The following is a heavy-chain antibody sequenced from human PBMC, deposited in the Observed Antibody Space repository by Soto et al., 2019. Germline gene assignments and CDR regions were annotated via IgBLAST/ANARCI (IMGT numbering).Heavy chain of an antibody. Sequence: RASVKVSCKASGGTFSRSPISWVRQAPGQGLEWMGGIIPIFGTGNFAQKFQGRVTITADVSTSTAYLELSSLRSEDTAVYYCAREGTTVVTPARAFDIWGQGTMVTV. CDR1: GGTFSRSP. J-gene: IGHJ3*02. CDR2: IIPIFGTG. V-gene: IGHV1-69*13. D-gene: IGHD4-17*01. CDR3: AREGTTVVTPARAFDI.